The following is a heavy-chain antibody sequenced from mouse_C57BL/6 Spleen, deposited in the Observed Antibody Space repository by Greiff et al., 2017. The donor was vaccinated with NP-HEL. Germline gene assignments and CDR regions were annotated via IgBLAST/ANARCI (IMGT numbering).Heavy chain of an antibody. V-gene: IGHV14-1*01. CDR1: GFNIKDYY. CDR2: IDPEDGDT. CDR3: TTRGYYDYPWFAY. Sequence: DVQLQESGAELVRPGASVKLSCTASGFNIKDYYMHWVKQRPEQGLEWIGRIDPEDGDTEYAPKFQGKATMTADTSSNTAYLQLSSLTSEDTAVYYCTTRGYYDYPWFAYWGQGTLVTVSA. J-gene: IGHJ3*01. D-gene: IGHD2-4*01.